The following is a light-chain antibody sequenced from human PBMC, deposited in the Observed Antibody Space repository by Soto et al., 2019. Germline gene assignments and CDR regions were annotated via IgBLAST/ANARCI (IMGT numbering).Light chain of an antibody. Sequence: EIVMTQSPGTVSVAPGDRATLSCRASQDVRRNLAWYQQKPGQAPRLLFYAASTRASGVPARFIGSGSGTDFTLTISSLQPDDFATYYCQQYNSYSPFTFGPGTKVDIK. V-gene: IGKV3-15*01. CDR2: AAS. J-gene: IGKJ3*01. CDR1: QDVRRN. CDR3: QQYNSYSPFT.